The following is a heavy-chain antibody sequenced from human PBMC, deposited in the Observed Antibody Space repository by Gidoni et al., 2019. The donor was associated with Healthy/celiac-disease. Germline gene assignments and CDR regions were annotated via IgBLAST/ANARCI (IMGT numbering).Heavy chain of an antibody. CDR2: VYYCWST. CDR1: GGSISSSSYY. V-gene: IGHV4-39*01. Sequence: QLQLQESGPGLVKPSETLSLTCTVSGGSISSSSYYWGWLRQPPGKGLELIGSVYYCWSTSHNPSPKSRGTISVDTSKNQFPLKLSSVAAGEPAVEYWGGQGGRDCSGGSCYYYYGMDVWGQGTTVTVSS. D-gene: IGHD2-15*01. CDR3: GGQGGRDCSGGSCYYYYGMDV. J-gene: IGHJ6*02.